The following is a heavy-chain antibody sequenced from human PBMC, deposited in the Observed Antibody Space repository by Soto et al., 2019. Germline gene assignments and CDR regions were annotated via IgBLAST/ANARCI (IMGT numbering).Heavy chain of an antibody. CDR1: GASFTDGSLF. CDR3: ATAPETFSRAGYYVNGFEP. Sequence: NPSETLSLTCTVSGASFTDGSLFWGRIRQSPGKGVEWIASTYTGGMTYYNPSLRSRVPISVDTSRIQFSLRLNSVTAADTAVSHCATAPETFSRAGYYVNGFEPYRHGTLVTVTS. D-gene: IGHD3-22*01. V-gene: IGHV4-39*01. CDR2: TYTGGMT. J-gene: IGHJ5*02.